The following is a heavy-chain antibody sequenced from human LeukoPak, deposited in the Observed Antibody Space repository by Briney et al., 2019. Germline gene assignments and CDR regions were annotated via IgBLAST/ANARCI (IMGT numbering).Heavy chain of an antibody. J-gene: IGHJ3*02. CDR2: IYYSGST. Sequence: SETLSLTCAVYGGSFSGYYWSWIRQPPGKGLEWIGYIYYSGSTYYNPSLKSRVTISVDTSKNQFSLKLSSVTAADTAVYYCARDPSSGGNAFDIWGQGTMVTVSS. V-gene: IGHV4-30-4*01. CDR3: ARDPSSGGNAFDI. D-gene: IGHD6-19*01. CDR1: GGSFSGYY.